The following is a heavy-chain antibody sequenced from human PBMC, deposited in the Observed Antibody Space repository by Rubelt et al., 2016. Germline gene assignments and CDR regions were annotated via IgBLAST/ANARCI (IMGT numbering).Heavy chain of an antibody. V-gene: IGHV4-59*01. CDR2: IYHSGST. CDR1: AGSISSYY. J-gene: IGHJ4*02. Sequence: VQLQESGPGLVKPSETLSLTCTVSAGSISSYYWSWIRQPPGKGLEWIGYIYHSGSTNSNPSLKSRVTISVDTSKNQFSLKLSSVTAADTAVYYCASGTVYFDNWGQGTLVTVSS. CDR3: ASGTVYFDN. D-gene: IGHD3/OR15-3a*01.